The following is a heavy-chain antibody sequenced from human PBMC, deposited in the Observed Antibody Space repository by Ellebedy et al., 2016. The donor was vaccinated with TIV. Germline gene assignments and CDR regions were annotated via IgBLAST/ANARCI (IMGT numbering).Heavy chain of an antibody. J-gene: IGHJ4*02. CDR3: ATLPYISTSSAY. D-gene: IGHD6-6*01. CDR2: INPNSGGT. CDR1: GYTFTGYY. V-gene: IGHV1-2*02. Sequence: ASVKVSCKASGYTFTGYYMHWVRQAPGQGLEWMGWINPNSGGTNYAQKFQGRVTMTRYTSISTAYMELSSLRSDDTAVYYCATLPYISTSSAYWGQGTLVTVSS.